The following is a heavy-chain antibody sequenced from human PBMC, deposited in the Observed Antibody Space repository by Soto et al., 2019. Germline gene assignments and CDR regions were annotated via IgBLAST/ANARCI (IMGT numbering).Heavy chain of an antibody. Sequence: GGSLRLSCAASGFTFSSYAMSWVRQAPGKGLEWVSAISGSGGSTYYADSVKGRFTISRDNSRNTLYLQMNSLRAEDTAVYYCAKYSNANGYSYGSWGQGTLVTVSS. J-gene: IGHJ4*02. D-gene: IGHD5-18*01. V-gene: IGHV3-23*01. CDR1: GFTFSSYA. CDR3: AKYSNANGYSYGS. CDR2: ISGSGGST.